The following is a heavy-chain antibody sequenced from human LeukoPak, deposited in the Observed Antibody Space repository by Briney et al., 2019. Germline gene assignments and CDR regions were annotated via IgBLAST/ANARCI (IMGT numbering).Heavy chain of an antibody. CDR1: GYTFTSYY. J-gene: IGHJ5*02. V-gene: IGHV1-46*01. CDR2: INPSGGST. D-gene: IGHD2-2*01. Sequence: ASVKVSCKASGYTFTSYYMHWVRQSPGQGLEWMGIINPSGGSTSYAQKFQGRVTMTRDTSTSTVYMELSSLRSEDTAVYYCARETVHCSSTSCFNWFDPWGQGTLVTVSS. CDR3: ARETVHCSSTSCFNWFDP.